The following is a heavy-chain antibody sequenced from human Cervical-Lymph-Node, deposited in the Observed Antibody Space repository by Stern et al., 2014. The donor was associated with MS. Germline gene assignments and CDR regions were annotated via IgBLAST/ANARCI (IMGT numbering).Heavy chain of an antibody. CDR1: GYTFSNYD. Sequence: QVQLVQSGAEVKKPGASVRVSCETSGYTFSNYDINWVRQAPGQGLEWMGWMNSNSGDSGYAQKFQGRINMTRDASIGTAYMDLSSLRSDDTAVYYCARSIAADDREFHDALDIWGQGTLVTVSS. CDR3: ARSIAADDREFHDALDI. V-gene: IGHV1-8*01. CDR2: MNSNSGDS. J-gene: IGHJ3*02. D-gene: IGHD6-13*01.